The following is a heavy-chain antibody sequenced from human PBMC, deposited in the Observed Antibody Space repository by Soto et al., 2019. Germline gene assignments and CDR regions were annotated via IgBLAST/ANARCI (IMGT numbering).Heavy chain of an antibody. Sequence: QVQLVQSGAEVKKPGASVKVSCKSSGYTFTGFYMHWVRQAPGQGLEWMGWINPNSGGTNYAQKFQGRVTMTRDTSISTAYMELNSLRSEDTAVYYCAKDRGLAESGRWSHYYYGMDVWGQGTTVTVSS. D-gene: IGHD1-26*01. CDR1: GYTFTGFY. CDR3: AKDRGLAESGRWSHYYYGMDV. CDR2: INPNSGGT. V-gene: IGHV1-2*02. J-gene: IGHJ6*02.